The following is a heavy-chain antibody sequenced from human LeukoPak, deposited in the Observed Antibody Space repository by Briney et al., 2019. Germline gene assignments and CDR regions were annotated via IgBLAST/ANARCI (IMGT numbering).Heavy chain of an antibody. Sequence: GGSLRLSCAASEFTVSSNYMSWVRQAPGKGLEWVSIIYSGGSTYYADSVKGRFTISRDNSKNTLYLQMNSLRAGDTAVYYCARVPTSGWYNDYWGQGTLVTVSS. CDR1: EFTVSSNY. J-gene: IGHJ4*02. CDR2: IYSGGST. D-gene: IGHD6-19*01. CDR3: ARVPTSGWYNDY. V-gene: IGHV3-53*01.